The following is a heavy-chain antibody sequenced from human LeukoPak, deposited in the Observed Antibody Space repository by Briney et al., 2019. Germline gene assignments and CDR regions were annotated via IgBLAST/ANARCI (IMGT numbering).Heavy chain of an antibody. J-gene: IGHJ6*03. CDR1: GYSISSGYY. CDR2: IYHSGST. D-gene: IGHD2-15*01. Sequence: PSETLSLTCAVSGYSISSGYYWGWIRQPPGKGLEWIESIYHSGSTYYNPSLKSRVTISVDTSKNQFSLKLSSVTAADTAVYCCTRGKAARGKHYYMDVWGKGTTVTVSS. CDR3: TRGKAARGKHYYMDV. V-gene: IGHV4-38-2*01.